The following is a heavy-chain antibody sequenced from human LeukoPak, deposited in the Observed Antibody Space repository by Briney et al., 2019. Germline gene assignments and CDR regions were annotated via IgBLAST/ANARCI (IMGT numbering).Heavy chain of an antibody. CDR2: IYYSGST. CDR3: ARGRHGDHVSLFEY. Sequence: MTSETLSLTCTVSGGSISSHYWSWIRQPPGKGLEWIGYIYYSGSTNYNPSLKSRVTISVDTSKNQFSLQLNSVTPEDTAVYFCARGRHGDHVSLFEYWGQGTLVTVSS. CDR1: GGSISSHY. D-gene: IGHD3-10*02. J-gene: IGHJ4*02. V-gene: IGHV4-59*11.